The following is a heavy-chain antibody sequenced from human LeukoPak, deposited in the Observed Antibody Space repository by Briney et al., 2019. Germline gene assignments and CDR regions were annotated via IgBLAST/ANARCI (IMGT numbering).Heavy chain of an antibody. CDR3: ARDSIAAAGISDAFDI. J-gene: IGHJ3*02. CDR2: ISAYNGNT. V-gene: IGHV1-18*01. D-gene: IGHD6-13*01. Sequence: ASVKVSCKASGYTFISYGISWVRQAPGQGLEWMGWISAYNGNTNCAQKLQGRVTMTTDTSTSTAYMELRSLRSDDTAVYYCARDSIAAAGISDAFDIWGQGTMVTVSS. CDR1: GYTFISYG.